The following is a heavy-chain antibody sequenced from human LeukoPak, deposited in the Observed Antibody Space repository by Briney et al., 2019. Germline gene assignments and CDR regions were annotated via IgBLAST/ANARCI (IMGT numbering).Heavy chain of an antibody. Sequence: PSETLSLTCTVSGGSISSYYWSWIRQPAGKGLEWIGRIYTSGSTNYNPSLKSRVTISVDTSKNQFSLKLSSVTAADTAVYYCARARDYGDYFRWFDPWGQGTLVTVSS. J-gene: IGHJ5*02. CDR2: IYTSGST. D-gene: IGHD4-17*01. CDR1: GGSISSYY. CDR3: ARARDYGDYFRWFDP. V-gene: IGHV4-4*07.